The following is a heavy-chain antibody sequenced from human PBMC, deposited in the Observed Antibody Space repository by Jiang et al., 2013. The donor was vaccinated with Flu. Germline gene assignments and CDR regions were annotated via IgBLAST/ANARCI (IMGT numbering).Heavy chain of an antibody. V-gene: IGHV1-69*01. J-gene: IGHJ2*01. CDR1: GGTFSSYA. Sequence: QSGAEVKKPGSSVKVSCKASGGTFSSYAISWVRQAPGQGLEWMGGIIPIFGTANYAQKFQGRVTITADESTSTAYMELSSLRSEDTAVYYCARTKYYYDSSGYYLWYFDLWGRGTLVTVSS. CDR2: IIPIFGTA. D-gene: IGHD3-22*01. CDR3: ARTKYYYDSSGYYLWYFDL.